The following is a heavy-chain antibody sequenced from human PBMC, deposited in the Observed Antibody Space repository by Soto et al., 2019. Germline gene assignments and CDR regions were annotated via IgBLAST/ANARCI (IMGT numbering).Heavy chain of an antibody. CDR3: AREIQSTSFDY. J-gene: IGHJ4*02. CDR2: IYYSGST. V-gene: IGHV4-59*01. Sequence: QVQLQESGPGLVKPSETLSLTCTVSGGSISSYYWSWIRQPPGKGLEWIGYIYYSGSTNYNPSLKSRVTITVDTSKNHFSLKLSSVTAADTAMYYCAREIQSTSFDYWGQGTLVTVSS. CDR1: GGSISSYY.